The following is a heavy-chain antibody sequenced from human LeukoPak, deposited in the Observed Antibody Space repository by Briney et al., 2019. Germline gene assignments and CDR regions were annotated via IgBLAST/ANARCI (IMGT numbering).Heavy chain of an antibody. Sequence: SETLSLTCTVSGGSISSYYWSWIRQPPGKGLEWIGRVVPSGSTDYNPSLKSRVTMSVDTSKNQFSLKLNSVTAADTAVYYCAKEGAAPGPDFDYWGQGTLVIVSS. CDR2: VVPSGST. CDR1: GGSISSYY. D-gene: IGHD6-13*01. V-gene: IGHV4-4*07. J-gene: IGHJ4*02. CDR3: AKEGAAPGPDFDY.